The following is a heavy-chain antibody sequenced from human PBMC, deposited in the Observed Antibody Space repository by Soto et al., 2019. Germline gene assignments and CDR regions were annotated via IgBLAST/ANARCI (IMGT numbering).Heavy chain of an antibody. J-gene: IGHJ4*02. D-gene: IGHD2-15*01. V-gene: IGHV4-30-4*01. Sequence: QVQLQESGPGLVKPSQTLSLTCTVSGGSISSGDYYWSWIRQPPGKGLEWIGYIYYSGSTYYNPSLKSRVTISVDTSKNQFSLKLSSVTAADTAVYYCSRGYCSGGSCWGFDYWGQGTLVTVSS. CDR3: SRGYCSGGSCWGFDY. CDR1: GGSISSGDYY. CDR2: IYYSGST.